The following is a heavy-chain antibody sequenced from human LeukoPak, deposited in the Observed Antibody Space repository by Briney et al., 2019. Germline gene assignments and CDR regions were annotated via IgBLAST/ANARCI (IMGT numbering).Heavy chain of an antibody. D-gene: IGHD3-10*01. V-gene: IGHV3-23*01. CDR2: ISGSGGST. J-gene: IGHJ4*02. CDR1: GFTFSSYW. Sequence: GGSLRLSCAASGFTFSSYWMHWVRQAPGKGLEWVSAISGSGGSTYYADSVKGRFTISRDNSKNTLYLQMNSLRAEDTAVYYCAGERKRGKLLWSHTTYYFDYWGQGTLVTVSS. CDR3: AGERKRGKLLWSHTTYYFDY.